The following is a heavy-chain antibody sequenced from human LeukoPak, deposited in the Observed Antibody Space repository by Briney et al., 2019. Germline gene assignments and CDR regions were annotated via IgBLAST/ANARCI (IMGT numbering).Heavy chain of an antibody. J-gene: IGHJ5*02. CDR2: ISSTGNSI. CDR1: GFTFSDYY. CDR3: AKGGIRYGDWFDH. Sequence: GGSLRLSCAASGFTFSDYYMSWMRQAPGEGLEWVSYISSTGNSIFYADSVKGRFTISRDHAKNSLSLQLNSLRAEDTAVYYCAKGGIRYGDWFDHWGQGTLVTVSS. V-gene: IGHV3-11*01. D-gene: IGHD4/OR15-4a*01.